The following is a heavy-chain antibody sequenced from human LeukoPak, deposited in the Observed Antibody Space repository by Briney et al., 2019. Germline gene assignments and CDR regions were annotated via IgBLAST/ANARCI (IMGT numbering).Heavy chain of an antibody. CDR1: GASISSYY. V-gene: IGHV4-59*01. D-gene: IGHD3-22*01. CDR3: AGNYYDSTGPKY. Sequence: SETLSLTCTVSGASISSYYWSWIRQPPGKGLEWIGYIYYSGSTNYNPSLKSRVTISVDTSKNQFSLKLSSVTAADTAVYYCAGNYYDSTGPKYWGQGTLVTVSS. J-gene: IGHJ4*02. CDR2: IYYSGST.